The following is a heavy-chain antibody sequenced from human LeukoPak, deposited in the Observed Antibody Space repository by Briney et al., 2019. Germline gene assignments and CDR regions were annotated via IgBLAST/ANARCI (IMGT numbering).Heavy chain of an antibody. CDR1: GVSIRSSYYY. Sequence: SETLSLTCTVSGVSIRSSYYYWGWIRQPPGKGLEWIGYIYYSGSTNYNPSLKSRVTISVDTSRNQFSLKLSSVTAADTAVYYCARAQVDYNNGPGSQGYYSYVMDVWGQGTTVTVSS. D-gene: IGHD4-11*01. V-gene: IGHV4-61*05. CDR3: ARAQVDYNNGPGSQGYYSYVMDV. J-gene: IGHJ6*02. CDR2: IYYSGST.